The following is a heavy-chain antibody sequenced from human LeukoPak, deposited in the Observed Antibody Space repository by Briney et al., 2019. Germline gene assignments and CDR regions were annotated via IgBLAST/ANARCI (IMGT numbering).Heavy chain of an antibody. V-gene: IGHV4-39*01. D-gene: IGHD2-2*02. CDR2: IYYSGST. CDR3: ARAGYCSSTSCYTWVDYWGDGKYYFDY. Sequence: SETLSLTCSVSGGSISSSSYYWGWSRQPPGKGLEWIGSIYYSGSTYYNPSLKSRVTISVDTSKNQFSLKLSSVTAADTAVYYCARAGYCSSTSCYTWVDYWGDGKYYFDYWGQGTLVTVSS. CDR1: GGSISSSSYY. J-gene: IGHJ4*02.